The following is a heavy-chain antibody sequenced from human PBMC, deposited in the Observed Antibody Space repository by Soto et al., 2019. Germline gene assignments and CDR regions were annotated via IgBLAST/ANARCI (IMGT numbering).Heavy chain of an antibody. D-gene: IGHD6-19*01. CDR2: ISAYNGNT. J-gene: IGHJ4*02. CDR1: GYTFTSYG. CDR3: VREHQWLDPHYFDY. Sequence: ASVKVSCKASGYTFTSYGISWVRQAPGQGLEWMGWISAYNGNTNYAQKLQGRVTMTTDTSTSTAYMELRSLRSDDTAVYYCVREHQWLDPHYFDYWGQGTLVTVSS. V-gene: IGHV1-18*01.